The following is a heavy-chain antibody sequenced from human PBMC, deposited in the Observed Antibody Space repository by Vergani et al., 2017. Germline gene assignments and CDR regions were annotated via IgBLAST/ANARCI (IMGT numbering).Heavy chain of an antibody. CDR1: GGSISSGGYS. J-gene: IGHJ4*02. CDR3: ARDRRYYYDSSGFDY. D-gene: IGHD3-22*01. V-gene: IGHV4-30-2*01. Sequence: QLQLQESGSGLVKPSQTLSLTCAVSGGSISSGGYSWSWIRQPPGKGLEWIGYIYHSGSTYYNPSLKSLVTVSVDRSKNQFSLQLSSVTAADTAVYYCARDRRYYYDSSGFDYWGQGTLVTVSS. CDR2: IYHSGST.